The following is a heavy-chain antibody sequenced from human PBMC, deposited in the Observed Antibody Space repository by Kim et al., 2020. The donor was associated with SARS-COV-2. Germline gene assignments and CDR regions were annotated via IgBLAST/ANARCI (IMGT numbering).Heavy chain of an antibody. D-gene: IGHD6-19*01. J-gene: IGHJ3*02. V-gene: IGHV7-4-1*02. CDR3: ATPRSGWYLNDAFDI. CDR2: INTNTGNP. Sequence: ASVKVSCKASGYTFTSYAMNWVRQAPGQGLEWMGWINTNTGNPTYAQGFTGRFVFSLDTSVSTAYLQISSLKAEDTAVYYCATPRSGWYLNDAFDIWGQGTMVTVSS. CDR1: GYTFTSYA.